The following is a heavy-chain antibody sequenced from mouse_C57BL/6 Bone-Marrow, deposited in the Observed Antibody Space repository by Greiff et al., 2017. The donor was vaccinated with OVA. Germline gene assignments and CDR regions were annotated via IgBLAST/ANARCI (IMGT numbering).Heavy chain of an antibody. CDR3: ARSFYGSSFYFDY. D-gene: IGHD1-1*01. CDR2: IDPSDSYT. J-gene: IGHJ2*01. Sequence: QVQLQQPGAELVMPGASVKLSCKASGYTFTSYWMHWVKQRPGQGLEWIGEIDPSDSYTNYNQKFKGKSTLTVDKSSSTAYMQLSSLTSEDSAVDYCARSFYGSSFYFDYWGQGTTLTVSS. V-gene: IGHV1-69*01. CDR1: GYTFTSYW.